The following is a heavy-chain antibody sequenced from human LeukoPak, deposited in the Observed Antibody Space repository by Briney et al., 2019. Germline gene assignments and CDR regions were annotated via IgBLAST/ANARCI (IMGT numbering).Heavy chain of an antibody. D-gene: IGHD3-22*01. CDR1: GFTFSNYA. Sequence: PGGSLRLSCAASGFTFSNYAITWIRQAPGKGLEWVSEISGSGESTYYGDSVKGRFTISRDNSKNTLYLQMNSLRAEDTAVYYCAKENLDSSGYYVNWGQGTLVTVSS. V-gene: IGHV3-23*01. CDR2: ISGSGEST. J-gene: IGHJ4*02. CDR3: AKENLDSSGYYVN.